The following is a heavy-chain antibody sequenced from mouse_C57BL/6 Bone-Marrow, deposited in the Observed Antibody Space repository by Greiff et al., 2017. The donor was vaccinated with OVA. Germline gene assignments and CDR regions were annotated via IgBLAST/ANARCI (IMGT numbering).Heavy chain of an antibody. J-gene: IGHJ2*01. CDR1: GYTFTDYN. CDR2: INPNNGGT. Sequence: EVKLMESGPELVKPGASVKIPCKASGYTFTDYNMDWVKQSHGKSLEWIGDINPNNGGTIYNQKFKGKATLTVDKSSSTAYMELRSLTSEDTAVYYCARRRKLTVDYWGQGTTLTVSS. CDR3: ARRRKLTVDY. D-gene: IGHD4-1*01. V-gene: IGHV1-18*01.